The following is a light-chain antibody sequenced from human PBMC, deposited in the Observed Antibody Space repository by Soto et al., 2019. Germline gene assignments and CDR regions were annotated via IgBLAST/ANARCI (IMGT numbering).Light chain of an antibody. CDR1: SSDIGAYDY. Sequence: QSVLTQPASLSGSPGQSITISCTGTSSDIGAYDYVSWFQQHPGKAPKLMISEVNNRPSGVSNRFSGSKSGNTASLTVSGLQAEDEADYYCSSYAGSNRVFGTGTKLTVL. CDR3: SSYAGSNRV. J-gene: IGLJ1*01. V-gene: IGLV2-14*01. CDR2: EVN.